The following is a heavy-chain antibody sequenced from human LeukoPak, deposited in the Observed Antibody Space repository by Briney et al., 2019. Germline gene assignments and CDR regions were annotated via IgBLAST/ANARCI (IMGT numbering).Heavy chain of an antibody. CDR3: AKRGGTESFYYYYYMDV. J-gene: IGHJ6*03. CDR1: GFTFSSYD. D-gene: IGHD2-15*01. V-gene: IGHV3-23*01. CDR2: ISRSGGTT. Sequence: PGGSLRLSCAASGFTFSSYDMTWDRQTPGKGLEWVSLISRSGGTTYYADPVKGRFTISRDNSKNTLYLQMNSLRAEDTAEYYCAKRGGTESFYYYYYMDVWGKGTTVTVSS.